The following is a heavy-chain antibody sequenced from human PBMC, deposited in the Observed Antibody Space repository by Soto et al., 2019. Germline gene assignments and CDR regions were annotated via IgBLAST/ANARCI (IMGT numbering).Heavy chain of an antibody. D-gene: IGHD5-18*01. J-gene: IGHJ4*02. CDR2: IYYSGST. CDR3: ASNSYGYIFYEY. Sequence: SETLSLTCAVSGGSISRGGYYWCWIRQPPGKGLEWIGYIYYSGSTYYNPSLKSRVTISVDTSKNQFSLKLSSVTAADTAVYYCASNSYGYIFYEYWGQGTLVTVSS. CDR1: GGSISRGGYY. V-gene: IGHV4-30-4*01.